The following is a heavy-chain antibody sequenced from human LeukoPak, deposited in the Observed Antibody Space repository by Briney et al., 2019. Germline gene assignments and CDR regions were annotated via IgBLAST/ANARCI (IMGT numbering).Heavy chain of an antibody. CDR1: GFTFSSYA. Sequence: GGSLRLSCAASGFTFSSYAMSWVRQAPGEGLEWVSAISGSGGSTYYADSVKGRFTISRDNSKNTLYLQMNSLRAEDTAVYYCAKERFIVVVTATIDYWGQGTLVTVSS. D-gene: IGHD2-21*02. V-gene: IGHV3-23*01. CDR2: ISGSGGST. CDR3: AKERFIVVVTATIDY. J-gene: IGHJ4*02.